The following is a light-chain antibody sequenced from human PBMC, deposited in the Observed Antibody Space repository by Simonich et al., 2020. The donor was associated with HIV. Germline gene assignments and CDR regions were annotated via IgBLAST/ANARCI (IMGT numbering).Light chain of an antibody. CDR1: QSLVHTDGNTY. J-gene: IGKJ5*01. CDR2: KVS. Sequence: DIVMTQSPLSLPVTPGQPASLSCRSSQSLVHTDGNTYLNWFLQRPGQSPRRLIYKVSNRDSGVPDRFSGSGSGTDFTMKISRVEAEDVGVYYCMQGTHWPPITFGQGTRLEIK. CDR3: MQGTHWPPIT. V-gene: IGKV2-30*02.